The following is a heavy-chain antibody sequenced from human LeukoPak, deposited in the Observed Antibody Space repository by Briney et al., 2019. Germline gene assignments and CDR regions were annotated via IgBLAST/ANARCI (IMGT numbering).Heavy chain of an antibody. CDR3: AKDEATSGGGLAS. Sequence: GGSLRLSCAASGFSVSGTHMSWVRQAPGKGLEWGSAMYTGGTTYFANSVKGRFTISRDNSRNTLFLHMSSLRADDTAVYYCAKDEATSGGGLASWGQGTLVTVSS. V-gene: IGHV3-53*01. D-gene: IGHD3-16*01. J-gene: IGHJ4*02. CDR2: MYTGGTT. CDR1: GFSVSGTH.